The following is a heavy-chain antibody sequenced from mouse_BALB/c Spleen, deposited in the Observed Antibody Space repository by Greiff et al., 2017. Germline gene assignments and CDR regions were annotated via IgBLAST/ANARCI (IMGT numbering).Heavy chain of an antibody. V-gene: IGHV1-54*01. CDR3: ARRLPSAMDY. CDR1: GYAFTNYL. CDR2: INPGSGGT. J-gene: IGHJ4*01. D-gene: IGHD6-2*01. Sequence: VQLQESGAELVRPGTSVKVSCKASGYAFTNYLIEWVKQRPGQGLEWIGVINPGSGGTNYNEKFKGKATLTADKSSSTAYMQLSSLTSDDSAVYFCARRLPSAMDYWGQGTSVTVSS.